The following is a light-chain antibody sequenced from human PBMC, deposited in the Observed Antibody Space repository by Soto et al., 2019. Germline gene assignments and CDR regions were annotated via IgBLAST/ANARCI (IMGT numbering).Light chain of an antibody. CDR2: AAS. V-gene: IGKV1-39*01. Sequence: DIQMTQSPSSLSASVGDRVTITCRASQSISSYLCWYQQKPGKAPKLLIYAASSLQSGVLSRFSGSGSGTDFTLTISSLQPEDFATYYCQQSSSTPRTFGQGTRVEIK. J-gene: IGKJ1*01. CDR1: QSISSY. CDR3: QQSSSTPRT.